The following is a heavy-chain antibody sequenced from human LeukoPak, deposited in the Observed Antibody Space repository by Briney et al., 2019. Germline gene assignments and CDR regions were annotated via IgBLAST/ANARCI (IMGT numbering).Heavy chain of an antibody. D-gene: IGHD2-15*01. CDR2: IYTSGST. V-gene: IGHV4-59*10. CDR1: GGSFSSYY. Sequence: SETLSLTCAVYGGSFSSYYWSWIRQPAGKGLEWIGRIYTSGSTNYNPSLKSRVTMSVDTSKNQFSLKLGSVTAADTAVYYCARVGYCSGGSCYSEFDYWGQGTLVTVSS. CDR3: ARVGYCSGGSCYSEFDY. J-gene: IGHJ4*02.